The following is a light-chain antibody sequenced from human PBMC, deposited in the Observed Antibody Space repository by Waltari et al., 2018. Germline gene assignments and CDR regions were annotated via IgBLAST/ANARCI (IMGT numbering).Light chain of an antibody. V-gene: IGKV1-33*01. CDR1: HDISKR. Sequence: DIQMTQSPSSLSASVGDRVTIICQASHDISKRLNWYQQKPGKAPKLLIYDASKLDIGVPSRFSGSGSGTLFTLTISSLEPEDIATYFCQQYESLISFGPGTRLDLK. CDR2: DAS. J-gene: IGKJ5*01. CDR3: QQYESLIS.